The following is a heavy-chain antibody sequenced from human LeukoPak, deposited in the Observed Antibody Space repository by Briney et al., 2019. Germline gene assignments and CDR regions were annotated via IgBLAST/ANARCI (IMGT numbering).Heavy chain of an antibody. CDR1: GFTFSSYA. Sequence: PGGSLRLSCAASGFTFSSYAMSWVRQAPGKGLEWVSAISGSGGSTYYADSVKGRFTISRDNSKNTLYLQMNSLRAEDTAVYYCAKVPIYYGGNSSYYYGMDVWGQGTTVTVSS. CDR3: AKVPIYYGGNSSYYYGMDV. J-gene: IGHJ6*02. D-gene: IGHD4-23*01. V-gene: IGHV3-23*01. CDR2: ISGSGGST.